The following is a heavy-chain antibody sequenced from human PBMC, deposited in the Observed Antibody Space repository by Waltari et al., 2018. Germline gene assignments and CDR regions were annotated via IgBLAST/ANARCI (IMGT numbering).Heavy chain of an antibody. J-gene: IGHJ2*01. V-gene: IGHV3-33*01. D-gene: IGHD3-3*02. CDR2: IWYDGSNK. CDR1: GFTFSSYG. CDR3: ARDSLVPRGGYFDL. Sequence: QVQLVESGGGVVQPGRSLRLSCAASGFTFSSYGMHWVRQAPGKGLDWVAVIWYDGSNKYYADSVKGRFTISRDNSKNTLYLQMNSLRAEDTAVYYCARDSLVPRGGYFDLWGRGTLVTVSS.